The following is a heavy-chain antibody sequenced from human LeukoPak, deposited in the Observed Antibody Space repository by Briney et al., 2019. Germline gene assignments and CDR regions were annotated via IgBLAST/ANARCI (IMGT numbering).Heavy chain of an antibody. V-gene: IGHV1-18*01. CDR2: ISGYNDNA. D-gene: IGHD6-19*01. CDR1: GYTFTNYG. CDR3: VRGDSGWYSD. Sequence: VASVKVYCKASGYTFTNYGISWMRQAPGQGLEWMGWISGYNDNANYARNFQGRVTLTTDPSTSTAYMDLRSLRSDDTAVYFCVRGDSGWYSDWGQGTLVTVSS. J-gene: IGHJ4*02.